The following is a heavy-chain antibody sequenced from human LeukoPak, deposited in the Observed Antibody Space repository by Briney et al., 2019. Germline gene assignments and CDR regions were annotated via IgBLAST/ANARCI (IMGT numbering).Heavy chain of an antibody. V-gene: IGHV3-30*02. CDR1: GFTFSSYG. Sequence: PGGSLRLSCAASGFTFSSYGMHWVRQAPGKGLEWVAFIRYDGSNKYYADSVKGRFTISRDNSKNTLYLQMNSLRAEDTAVYYCAKSARRYCGGGSCYYFDYWGQGTLVTVSS. D-gene: IGHD2-15*01. CDR2: IRYDGSNK. CDR3: AKSARRYCGGGSCYYFDY. J-gene: IGHJ4*02.